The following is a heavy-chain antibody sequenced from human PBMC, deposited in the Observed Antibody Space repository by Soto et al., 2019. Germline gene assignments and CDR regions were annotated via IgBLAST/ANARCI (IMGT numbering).Heavy chain of an antibody. D-gene: IGHD3-16*02. CDR2: IYSGGST. Sequence: PGGFLRLSCAASGFTVSSNYMSWVRQAPGKGLEWVSVIYSGGSTYYADSVKGRFTISRDNSKNTLYLQMNSLRAEDTAVYYCARERDSRLGELSWNYWGQGTLVTVSS. CDR1: GFTVSSNY. CDR3: ARERDSRLGELSWNY. V-gene: IGHV3-53*01. J-gene: IGHJ4*02.